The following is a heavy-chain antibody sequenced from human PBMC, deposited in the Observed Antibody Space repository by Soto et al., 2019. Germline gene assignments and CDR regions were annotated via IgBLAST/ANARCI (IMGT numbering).Heavy chain of an antibody. CDR3: AASFGTAWYTY. J-gene: IGHJ4*02. V-gene: IGHV4-59*02. CDR1: GDSVTSHY. CDR2: MHYTGFS. D-gene: IGHD3-16*01. Sequence: SETLSLTCSFSGDSVTSHYLTWIRQSPEMGLEWIGYMHYTGFSHYNPSLKSRLTISVDRSKNQFTLQLASVTVADTAIYYCAASFGTAWYTYWGQGTQVTVSP.